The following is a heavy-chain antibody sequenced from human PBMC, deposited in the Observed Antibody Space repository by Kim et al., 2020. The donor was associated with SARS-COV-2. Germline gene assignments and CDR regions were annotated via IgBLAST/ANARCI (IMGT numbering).Heavy chain of an antibody. J-gene: IGHJ6*02. CDR2: ISGSGGST. Sequence: GGSLRLSCAASGFTFSSYAMSWVRQAPGKGLEWVSAISGSGGSTYYADSVKGRFTISRDNSKNTLYLQMNSLRAEDTAVYYCAKYQLGIQLWRPPRTTGMDVWGQGTTVTVSS. V-gene: IGHV3-23*01. CDR3: AKYQLGIQLWRPPRTTGMDV. D-gene: IGHD5-18*01. CDR1: GFTFSSYA.